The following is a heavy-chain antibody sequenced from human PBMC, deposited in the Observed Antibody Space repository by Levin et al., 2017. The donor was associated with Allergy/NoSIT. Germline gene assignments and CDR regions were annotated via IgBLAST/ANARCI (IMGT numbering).Heavy chain of an antibody. Sequence: GGSLRLSCAASGFTFSSYGMHWVRQAPGKGLEWVAVISYDGSNKYYADSVKGRFTISRDNSKNTLYLQMNSLRAEDTAVYYCATQRTFFALIKVPDTYYFDYWGQGTLVTVSS. D-gene: IGHD1-1*01. V-gene: IGHV3-30*03. J-gene: IGHJ4*02. CDR3: ATQRTFFALIKVPDTYYFDY. CDR2: ISYDGSNK. CDR1: GFTFSSYG.